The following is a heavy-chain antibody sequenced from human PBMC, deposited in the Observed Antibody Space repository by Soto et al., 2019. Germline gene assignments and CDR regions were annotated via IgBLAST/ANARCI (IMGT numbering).Heavy chain of an antibody. V-gene: IGHV4-34*01. CDR2: INHSGST. Sequence: SETLSLTCAVYGGSFSGYYWSWIRQPPGKGLEWIGEINHSGSTNYNPSLKSRVTISVDTSKNQYSLKLSSVTAADTAVYYCAIVIGSSRNYYGSGSKRYYFDYWGQGTLVTVSS. J-gene: IGHJ4*02. CDR3: AIVIGSSRNYYGSGSKRYYFDY. D-gene: IGHD3-10*01. CDR1: GGSFSGYY.